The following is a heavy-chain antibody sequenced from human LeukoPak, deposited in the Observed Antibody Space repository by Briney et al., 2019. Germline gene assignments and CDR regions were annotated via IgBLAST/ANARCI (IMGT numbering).Heavy chain of an antibody. D-gene: IGHD1-26*01. CDR3: ARPSFVTGSYYPL. CDR1: GFTFDDYA. CDR2: ISWNSGSI. Sequence: GRSLRLSCAASGFTFDDYAMHWVRQAPGKGLEWVSGISWNSGSIGYADSVKGRFTISRDNAKNSLYLQMNSLRAEDMALYYCARPSFVTGSYYPLWGQGTLVAVSS. V-gene: IGHV3-9*03. J-gene: IGHJ4*02.